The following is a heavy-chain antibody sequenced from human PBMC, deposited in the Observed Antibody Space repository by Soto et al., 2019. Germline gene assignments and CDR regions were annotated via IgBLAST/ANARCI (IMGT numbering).Heavy chain of an antibody. D-gene: IGHD3-3*01. CDR3: ARGDDFWSGYYAFDY. Sequence: SETLSLTCTVSGDSISSYYWSWIRQPPGKGLEWIGYIHYSGSTNYNPSLKSRVTISVDTSKNQFSMRLSSVTAADTAVYYCARGDDFWSGYYAFDYWGQGTLVTVS. J-gene: IGHJ4*02. V-gene: IGHV4-59*08. CDR1: GDSISSYY. CDR2: IHYSGST.